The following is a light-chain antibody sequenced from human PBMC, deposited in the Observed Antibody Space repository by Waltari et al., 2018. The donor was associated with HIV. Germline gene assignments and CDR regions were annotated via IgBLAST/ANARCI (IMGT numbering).Light chain of an antibody. Sequence: EIVLTQSPGTLSLSPGERATLSCRASQSVSRNYLAWYQQKPGQAPRLLIYGPSSRATDIPDRFSGSGSGTDFTLTISRLEPEDFAVYYCQQYATSPLTFGPGTKVDIK. CDR1: QSVSRNY. J-gene: IGKJ3*01. CDR3: QQYATSPLT. V-gene: IGKV3-20*01. CDR2: GPS.